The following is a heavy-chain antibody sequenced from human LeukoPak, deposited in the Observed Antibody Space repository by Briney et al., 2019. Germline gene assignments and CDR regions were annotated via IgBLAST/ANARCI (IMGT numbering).Heavy chain of an antibody. CDR1: GFTFEDYA. CDR3: AKDISSGWGGYFDY. J-gene: IGHJ4*02. Sequence: GGSLRLSCAASGFTFEDYAMHWVRHAPGKGLEWVSGISWNSGSICYADSVKGRFTISRDNAKNSLYLQMNSLRAEDTALYYCAKDISSGWGGYFDYWGQGTLVTVSS. V-gene: IGHV3-9*01. CDR2: ISWNSGSI. D-gene: IGHD6-19*01.